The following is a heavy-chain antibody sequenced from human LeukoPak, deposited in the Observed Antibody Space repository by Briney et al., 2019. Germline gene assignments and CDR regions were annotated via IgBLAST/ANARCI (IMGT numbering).Heavy chain of an antibody. CDR1: GGPIGTYY. CDR2: IYHSGST. J-gene: IGHJ4*02. V-gene: IGHV4-59*12. CDR3: ARVLRGGLEYFDY. Sequence: PSETLSLTCTVSGGPIGTYYWSWIRQPPGKGLEWIGEIYHSGSTNYNPSLKSRVTISVDKSKNQFSLKLTSVTAADTAVYYCARVLRGGLEYFDYWGQGTLVTVSS.